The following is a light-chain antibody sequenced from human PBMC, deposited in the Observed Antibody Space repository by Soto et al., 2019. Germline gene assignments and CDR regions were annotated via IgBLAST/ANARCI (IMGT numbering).Light chain of an antibody. J-gene: IGKJ4*02. CDR2: AAS. CDR1: QSISSY. V-gene: IGKV1-39*01. CDR3: QQSYTTPLT. Sequence: DIQLTQSPSSLSASVGYRVTITCRASQSISSYLNWYQQKPGKATKLLIYAASSLQSGVPSRFSGSGSGTDFTITISTLQHEYFTIYFCQQSYTTPLTFGGGTKVEMK.